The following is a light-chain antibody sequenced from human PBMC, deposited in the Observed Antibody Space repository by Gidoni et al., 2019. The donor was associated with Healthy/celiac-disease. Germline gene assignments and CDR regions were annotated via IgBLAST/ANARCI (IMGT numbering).Light chain of an antibody. CDR1: SRDVGGYNY. J-gene: IGLJ2*01. Sequence: QSALTQPSSVSSSPEQSSTSSCTGTSRDVGGYNYVSWYQQHPVTAPNLMINEVRNRPSRVSNRFSGSKSGNTASLTISGLQAEDEADYYCSSYTSSSTLVVFGGGTKLTVL. V-gene: IGLV2-14*01. CDR3: SSYTSSSTLVV. CDR2: EVR.